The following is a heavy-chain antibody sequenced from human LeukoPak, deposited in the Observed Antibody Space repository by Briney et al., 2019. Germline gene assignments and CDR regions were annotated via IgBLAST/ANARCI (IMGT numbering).Heavy chain of an antibody. Sequence: PSETLSLTCAVYGGSFSGYYWSWIRQPPGKGLEWIGEINHSGSTNYNPSLKSRVTISVDTSKNQFSLKLSSVTAADTAVYYCARGLAVVVPAATHPSHYDYWGQGTLVTVSS. V-gene: IGHV4-34*01. CDR2: INHSGST. J-gene: IGHJ4*02. D-gene: IGHD2-2*01. CDR1: GGSFSGYY. CDR3: ARGLAVVVPAATHPSHYDY.